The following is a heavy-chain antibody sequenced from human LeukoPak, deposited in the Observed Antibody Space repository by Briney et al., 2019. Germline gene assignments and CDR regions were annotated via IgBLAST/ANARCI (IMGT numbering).Heavy chain of an antibody. V-gene: IGHV3-23*01. Sequence: GGSLRLSCVASGFXFSSYAMSWVRQVPGKGLEWVSAISGGGGSTYSADSVKGRFTISRDNSKNTLSLQMNSLRVEDSAVYYCARQLGYCSDGNCYFDFWGQGALVTVSS. J-gene: IGHJ4*02. D-gene: IGHD2-15*01. CDR3: ARQLGYCSDGNCYFDF. CDR1: GFXFSSYA. CDR2: ISGGGGST.